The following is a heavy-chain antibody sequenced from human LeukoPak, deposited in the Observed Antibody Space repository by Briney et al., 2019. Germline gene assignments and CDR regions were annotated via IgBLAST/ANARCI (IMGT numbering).Heavy chain of an antibody. CDR1: GGSISNYY. CDR2: IYYSGST. J-gene: IGHJ4*02. V-gene: IGHV4-59*08. Sequence: SETLSLTCTVSGGSISNYYWSWIRQPPGKGLEWIGYIYYSGSTNYNPSLKSRVTISVDTSKNQFSLKLSSVTAADTAVYYCATGIGGRFDYWGQGTLVTVSS. D-gene: IGHD3-16*01. CDR3: ATGIGGRFDY.